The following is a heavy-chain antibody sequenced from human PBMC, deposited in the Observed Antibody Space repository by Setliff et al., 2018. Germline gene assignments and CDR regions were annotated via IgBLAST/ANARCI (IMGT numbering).Heavy chain of an antibody. CDR1: GVTFNNDA. V-gene: IGHV1-69*05. CDR2: VIPMSGTT. D-gene: IGHD3-22*01. J-gene: IGHJ6*02. CDR3: ASGPAHYVSSGLYGPDYHYCGLDV. Sequence: SVKVSCKASGVTFNNDAITWVRQAPGQGPEWMGVVIPMSGTTNFAQKFRGRVTTTTDDSTSTAYMGLSGLTSEDTAVYYCASGPAHYVSSGLYGPDYHYCGLDVWGQGTTVTVSS.